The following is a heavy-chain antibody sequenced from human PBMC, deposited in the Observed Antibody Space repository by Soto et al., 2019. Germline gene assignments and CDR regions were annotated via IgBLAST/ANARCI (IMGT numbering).Heavy chain of an antibody. D-gene: IGHD1-26*01. CDR2: INHSGST. J-gene: IGHJ3*02. Sequence: SETLSLTCAVYGGSFSGYYWSWIRQPPGKGLEWIGEINHSGSTNYNPSLKSRVTISVDTSKNQFSLKLSSVTAADTAVYYCARWGTTSFDAFDIWGQGTMVTVSS. V-gene: IGHV4-34*01. CDR3: ARWGTTSFDAFDI. CDR1: GGSFSGYY.